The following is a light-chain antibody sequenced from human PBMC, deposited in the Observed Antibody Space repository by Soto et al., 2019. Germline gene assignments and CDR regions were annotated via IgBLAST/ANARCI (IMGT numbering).Light chain of an antibody. V-gene: IGLV2-14*01. Sequence: QSVLTQPASVSGSPGQSITISCTGTSSDVGGYNYVSWYQQHPGKAPKLMIYDVSNRHSGVSNRFSGSKSGNTASLTISGLQAEDEADYYCSSYTSSSFVVFGGGTKLTVL. CDR3: SSYTSSSFVV. CDR2: DVS. J-gene: IGLJ2*01. CDR1: SSDVGGYNY.